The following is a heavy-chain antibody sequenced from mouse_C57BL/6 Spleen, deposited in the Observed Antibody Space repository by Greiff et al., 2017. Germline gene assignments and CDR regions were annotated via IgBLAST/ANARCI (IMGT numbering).Heavy chain of an antibody. CDR3: AGGRPFDY. D-gene: IGHD1-1*02. J-gene: IGHJ2*01. V-gene: IGHV3-6*01. Sequence: EVQLKESGPGLVKPSQSLSLTCSVTGYSITSGYYWNWIRQFPGNKLEWMGYISYDGSNNYNPSLKNRISITRDTSKNQFFLKLNSVTTEDTATYYCAGGRPFDYWGQGTTLTVSS. CDR2: ISYDGSN. CDR1: GYSITSGYY.